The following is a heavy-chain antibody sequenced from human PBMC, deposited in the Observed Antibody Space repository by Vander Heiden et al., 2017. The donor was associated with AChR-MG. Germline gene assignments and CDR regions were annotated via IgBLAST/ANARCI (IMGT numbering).Heavy chain of an antibody. CDR3: AREPAVPIRASSKPNYGLYYYYGMDV. Sequence: QVQLQESGPGLVKPSQTLSLTCTVSGGSISSGGYYWSWIRQHPGKGLEWIGYIYYSGSTYYNPSLKSRVTISVDTSKNQFSLKLSSVTAADTAVYYCAREPAVPIRASSKPNYGLYYYYGMDVWGQGTTVTVSS. D-gene: IGHD2-2*01. CDR1: GGSISSGGYY. CDR2: IYYSGST. J-gene: IGHJ6*02. V-gene: IGHV4-31*03.